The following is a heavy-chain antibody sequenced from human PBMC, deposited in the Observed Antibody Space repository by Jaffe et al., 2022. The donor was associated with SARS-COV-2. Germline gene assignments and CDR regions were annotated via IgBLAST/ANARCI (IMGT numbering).Heavy chain of an antibody. V-gene: IGHV3-7*01. CDR1: GFTFSSYW. J-gene: IGHJ6*02. CDR3: ARDYYDSSGYYTMGYYYGMDV. D-gene: IGHD3-22*01. CDR2: IKQDGSEK. Sequence: EVQLVESGGGLVQPGGSLRLSCAASGFTFSSYWMSWVRQAPGKGLEWVANIKQDGSEKYYVDSVKGRFTISRDNAKNSLYLQMNSLRAEDTAVYYCARDYYDSSGYYTMGYYYGMDVWGQGTTVTVSS.